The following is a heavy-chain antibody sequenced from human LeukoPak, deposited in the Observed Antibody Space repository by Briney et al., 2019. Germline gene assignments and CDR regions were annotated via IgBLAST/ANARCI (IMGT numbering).Heavy chain of an antibody. CDR1: GFTFSDYG. CDR2: ISRSGDTI. J-gene: IGHJ4*02. Sequence: GGSLRLSCAASGFTFSDYGMSWIRQAPGKGLEWVSYISRSGDTIYYADSMKGRFTISRDNAENSLYLQVDSLRAEDTAVCYCARARYSSSSRDYWGQGTLVTVSS. CDR3: ARARYSSSSRDY. D-gene: IGHD6-6*01. V-gene: IGHV3-11*01.